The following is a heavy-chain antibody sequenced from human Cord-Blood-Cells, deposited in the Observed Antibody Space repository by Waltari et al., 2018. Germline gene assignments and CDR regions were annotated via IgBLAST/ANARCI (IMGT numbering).Heavy chain of an antibody. Sequence: QVQLQQWGAGLLKPSETLSLTCAVYGGSFSGYYWSWIRQPPGMGLGWIGEINHSGSTNSNPSLKSRVTISVDTSKNQFSLKLSSVTAADTAVYYCARIRYSGSYYYYYYGMDVWGQGTTVTVSS. V-gene: IGHV4-34*01. D-gene: IGHD1-26*01. J-gene: IGHJ6*02. CDR3: ARIRYSGSYYYYYYGMDV. CDR1: GGSFSGYY. CDR2: INHSGST.